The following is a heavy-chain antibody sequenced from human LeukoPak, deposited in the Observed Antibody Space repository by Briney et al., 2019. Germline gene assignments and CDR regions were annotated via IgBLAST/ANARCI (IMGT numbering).Heavy chain of an antibody. CDR1: GGSIRSYY. J-gene: IGHJ4*02. CDR3: ARQVAPVGYYFDY. Sequence: PSETLSLTCAVSGGSIRSYYWSWIRQPPGKGLEWIGHIHYSGSTNHNPSLKSRVTTSVDTSKNQFSLKLSSVTAADTAVYYCARQVAPVGYYFDYWGQGTLVTVSS. D-gene: IGHD6-13*01. CDR2: IHYSGST. V-gene: IGHV4-59*08.